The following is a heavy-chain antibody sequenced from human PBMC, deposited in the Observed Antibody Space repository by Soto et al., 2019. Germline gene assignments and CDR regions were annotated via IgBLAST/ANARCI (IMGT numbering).Heavy chain of an antibody. D-gene: IGHD3-3*01. CDR1: GGSVNGYY. CDR3: GTRITVFELLSPPFDP. Sequence: PSETLSLTCAVYGGSVNGYYWNWIRQPPGKGLEWIGEINHTGGAHYNPSLKSRVTMSVDTSKNQFSLRLSSVTAEDTAIYYLGTRITVFELLSPPFDPWGRRTQVTVSS. CDR2: INHTGGA. J-gene: IGHJ5*02. V-gene: IGHV4-34*01.